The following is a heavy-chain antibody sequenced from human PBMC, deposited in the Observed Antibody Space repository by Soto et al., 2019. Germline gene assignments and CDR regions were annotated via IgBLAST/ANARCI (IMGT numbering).Heavy chain of an antibody. CDR1: GFTFSSYS. CDR2: ISSSSSYI. D-gene: IGHD2-8*01. J-gene: IGHJ6*03. CDR3: ARIPNKLMVGYYYYMDV. V-gene: IGHV3-21*01. Sequence: GGSLRLSCAASGFTFSSYSMNWVRQAPGKGLEWVSSISSSSSYIYYADSVKGRFTISRDNAKNSLYLQMNSLRAEDTAVYYCARIPNKLMVGYYYYMDVWGKGTTVTVSS.